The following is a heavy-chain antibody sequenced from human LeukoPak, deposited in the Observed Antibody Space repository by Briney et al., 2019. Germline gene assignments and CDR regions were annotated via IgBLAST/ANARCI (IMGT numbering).Heavy chain of an antibody. J-gene: IGHJ3*02. V-gene: IGHV4-61*02. Sequence: RSSETLSLTCTVSGGSISSGSYYWSWIRQPAGKGLEWIGRIYTSGSTNYNPSLKSRVTISVDTSKNQSSLKLSSVTAADTAVYYCARTMRAFDIWGQGTMVTVSS. CDR2: IYTSGST. D-gene: IGHD3-22*01. CDR1: GGSISSGSYY. CDR3: ARTMRAFDI.